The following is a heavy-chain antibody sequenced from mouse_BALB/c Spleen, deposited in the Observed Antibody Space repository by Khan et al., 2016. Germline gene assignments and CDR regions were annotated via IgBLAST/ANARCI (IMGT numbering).Heavy chain of an antibody. J-gene: IGHJ3*01. CDR1: GYSITSDYA. V-gene: IGHV3-2*02. D-gene: IGHD2-4*01. CDR2: ISYSGST. CDR3: AMITTFAY. Sequence: EVQLQESGPGLVKPSQSLSLTCTVTGYSITSDYAWNWIRQFPGNQLEWMGYISYSGSTSYNPSLKSRISITRDTSKNQFFLQLNSVTTEDTATYYCAMITTFAYWGQGTLVTVSA.